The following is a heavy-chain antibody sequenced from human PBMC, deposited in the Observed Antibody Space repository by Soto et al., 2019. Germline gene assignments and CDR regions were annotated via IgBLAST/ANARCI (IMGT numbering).Heavy chain of an antibody. CDR3: ARDGGTFYYYYGMDV. CDR2: IKQDGSEK. V-gene: IGHV3-7*01. Sequence: SGGSLRLSCAASGFTFSSYWMSWVRQAPGKGLEWVANIKQDGSEKYYVDSVKGRFTISRDNAKNSLYLQMNSLRAEDTAVYYCARDGGTFYYYYGMDVWGQGTTVTVSS. CDR1: GFTFSSYW. J-gene: IGHJ6*02.